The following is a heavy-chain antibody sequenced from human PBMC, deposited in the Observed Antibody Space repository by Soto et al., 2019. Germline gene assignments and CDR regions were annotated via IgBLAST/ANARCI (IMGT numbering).Heavy chain of an antibody. J-gene: IGHJ5*02. CDR2: INAGSGNT. D-gene: IGHD6-13*01. CDR3: ARGLAAEGA. CDR1: GYTFTHYA. V-gene: IGHV1-3*01. Sequence: QVQLVQSGAEVKKPGASVKVSCTASGYTFTHYAIHWVRHAPGQRLEWMGCINAGSGNTKYSQTLQGRLTFTKDTSASTAYMDLSSLRSEDTAIYYCARGLAAEGAWGQGTLVTVSS.